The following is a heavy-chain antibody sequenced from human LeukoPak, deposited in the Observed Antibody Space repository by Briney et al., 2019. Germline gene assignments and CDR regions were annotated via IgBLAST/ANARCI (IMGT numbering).Heavy chain of an antibody. CDR2: ISTSGSTI. CDR1: GFTFSSYE. CDR3: ARDGDYAQDFDY. D-gene: IGHD4-17*01. V-gene: IGHV3-48*03. J-gene: IGHJ4*02. Sequence: GGSLRLSCAASGFTFSSYEMNWVRQAPGKGLEWISYISTSGSTIYYADSVKGRFIISRDNAKNSLYLQMNSLRAEDTAVYFCARDGDYAQDFDYWGQGTLVTGSS.